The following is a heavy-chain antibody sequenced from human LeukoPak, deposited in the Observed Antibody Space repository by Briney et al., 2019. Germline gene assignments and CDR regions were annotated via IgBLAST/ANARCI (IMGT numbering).Heavy chain of an antibody. J-gene: IGHJ4*02. CDR3: ARQIWRNDRNYFDY. CDR2: IYYSRST. CDR1: GGPISSSSYY. V-gene: IGHV4-39*01. D-gene: IGHD3-16*02. Sequence: SETLSLTCTVSGGPISSSSYYWGWIRRPPGKGLEWIGSIYYSRSTYYNPSLKSRVTMSVDTSKSQFSLKLNSVTAADTAVYYCARQIWRNDRNYFDYWGQGTLVTVSS.